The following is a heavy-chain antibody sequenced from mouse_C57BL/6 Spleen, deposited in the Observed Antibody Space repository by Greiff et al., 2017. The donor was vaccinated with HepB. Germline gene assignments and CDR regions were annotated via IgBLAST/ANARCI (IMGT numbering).Heavy chain of an antibody. D-gene: IGHD1-1*01. CDR2: IWSGGST. J-gene: IGHJ1*03. Sequence: VKLQESGPGLVQPSQSLSITCTVSGFSFTSYGVHWVRQSPGKGLEWLGVIWSGGSTDYNAAFISRLSISKDNSKSQVFFKMNSLQADDTAIYYCARNYYGSSYWYFDVWGTGTTVTVSS. CDR3: ARNYYGSSYWYFDV. V-gene: IGHV2-2*01. CDR1: GFSFTSYG.